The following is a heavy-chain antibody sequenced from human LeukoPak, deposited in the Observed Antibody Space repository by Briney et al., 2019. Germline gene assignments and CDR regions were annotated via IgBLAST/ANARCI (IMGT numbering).Heavy chain of an antibody. CDR1: GGSISSSSYY. CDR3: ARAGDGGNSRVGWFDP. V-gene: IGHV4-39*07. J-gene: IGHJ5*02. Sequence: PSETLSLTCTVSGGSISSSSYYWGWIRQPPGKGLEWIGSIYYSGSTYYNPSLKSRVTISVDTSKNQFSLKLSSVTAADTAVYYCARAGDGGNSRVGWFDPWGQGTLVTVSS. D-gene: IGHD4-23*01. CDR2: IYYSGST.